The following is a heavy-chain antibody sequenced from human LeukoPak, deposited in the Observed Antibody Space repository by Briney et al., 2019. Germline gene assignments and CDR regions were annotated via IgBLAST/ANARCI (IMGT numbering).Heavy chain of an antibody. CDR1: GFTVSSNY. Sequence: GGSLRLSCAASGFTVSSNYMTWVRQAPGKGLEWVSVIYRAGNTYYADSVKGRFTISRDNSKNTVYLQMNSLRAEDTAVYYCATFSYAGNAGGSVGPWGQGTLVTVSS. CDR3: ATFSYAGNAGGSVGP. CDR2: IYRAGNT. V-gene: IGHV3-53*01. J-gene: IGHJ5*02. D-gene: IGHD4-23*01.